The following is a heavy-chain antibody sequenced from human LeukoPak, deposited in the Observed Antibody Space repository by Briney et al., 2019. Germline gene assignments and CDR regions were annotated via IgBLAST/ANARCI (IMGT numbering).Heavy chain of an antibody. V-gene: IGHV3-23*01. CDR3: VKERVSDNGWNFDY. CDR1: GFTFTDFT. J-gene: IGHJ4*02. Sequence: GGSLRLSCATSGFTFTDFTINCVCPAPGRGLEWVSGVLRRCSDTYYANSVKGRFTISRDNSKNTVYLQMNSLRVDDTAVYYCVKERVSDNGWNFDYWGQGTLVTVSS. D-gene: IGHD6-19*01. CDR2: VLRRCSDT.